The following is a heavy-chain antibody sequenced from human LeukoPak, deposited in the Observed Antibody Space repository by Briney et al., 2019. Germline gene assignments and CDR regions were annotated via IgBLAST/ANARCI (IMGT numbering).Heavy chain of an antibody. CDR3: AREDSGSSDFDY. Sequence: ASAKVSCKASGYTFTGYYMHWVRQAPGQGLEWMGWINPNSGGTNYAQKFQGRVTMTRDTSISTAYMELSRLRSDDTAVYYCAREDSGSSDFDYWGQGTLVTVSS. V-gene: IGHV1-2*02. J-gene: IGHJ4*02. CDR1: GYTFTGYY. CDR2: INPNSGGT. D-gene: IGHD1-26*01.